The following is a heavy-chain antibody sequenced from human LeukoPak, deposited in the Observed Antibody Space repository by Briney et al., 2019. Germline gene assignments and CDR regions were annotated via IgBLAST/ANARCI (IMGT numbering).Heavy chain of an antibody. CDR3: ARRPTRRDGYSTVDY. CDR2: INPNSGGT. D-gene: IGHD5-24*01. J-gene: IGHJ4*02. V-gene: IGHV1-2*02. Sequence: GASVKVSCKASRYTFTGYYMDWVRQAPGQGLGWMGWINPNSGGTNYAQKFQGRVTMTRDTSISTAYMELSRLRSDDTAVYYCARRPTRRDGYSTVDYWGQGTLVTVSS. CDR1: RYTFTGYY.